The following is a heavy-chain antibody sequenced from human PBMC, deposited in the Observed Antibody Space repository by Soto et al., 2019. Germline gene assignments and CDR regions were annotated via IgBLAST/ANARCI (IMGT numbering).Heavy chain of an antibody. CDR3: AKDLHYDSSGSGMDV. Sequence: GGSLRLSCAASGFTFSSYAMSWVRQAPGKGLEWVSAISGSGGSTYYADSVKGRFTISRDNSKNTLYLQMNSLRAEDTAVYYCAKDLHYDSSGSGMDVWGQGTTVTVSS. CDR1: GFTFSSYA. D-gene: IGHD3-22*01. J-gene: IGHJ6*02. V-gene: IGHV3-23*01. CDR2: ISGSGGST.